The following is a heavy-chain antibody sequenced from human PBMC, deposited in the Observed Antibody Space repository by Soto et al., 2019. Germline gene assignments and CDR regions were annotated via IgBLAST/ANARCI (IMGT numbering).Heavy chain of an antibody. J-gene: IGHJ4*02. D-gene: IGHD3-16*01. CDR2: NGDGSST. Sequence: GGSLDSPVQPLDSPSVATGCTGSAKLQGSGWCGSHVNGDGSSTYYADSVKGRFTISRDSSKNTLYLQMNSLRAEDTAMYYCAAYSHKGYWGQGTLVTVSS. CDR3: AAYSHKGY. CDR1: DSPSVATG. V-gene: IGHV3-74*01.